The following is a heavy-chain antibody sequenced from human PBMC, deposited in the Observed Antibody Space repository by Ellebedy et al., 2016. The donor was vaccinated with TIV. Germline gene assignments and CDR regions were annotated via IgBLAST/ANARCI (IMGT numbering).Heavy chain of an antibody. CDR3: AKGDNTWEYYFDF. CDR1: GSAFSGLG. Sequence: GESLKISCEASGSAFSGLGMNWVRHAPGRALQWVSSASGSGDITYYADSVKGRFTISRDNSRRTIYLQMDSLRADDTAVYYCAKGDNTWEYYFDFWGQGTLVTVSS. CDR2: ASGSGDIT. J-gene: IGHJ4*02. D-gene: IGHD2/OR15-2a*01. V-gene: IGHV3-23*01.